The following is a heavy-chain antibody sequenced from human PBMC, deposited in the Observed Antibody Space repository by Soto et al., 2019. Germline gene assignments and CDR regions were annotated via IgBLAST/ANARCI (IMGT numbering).Heavy chain of an antibody. V-gene: IGHV1-69*02. Sequence: QVPLVQSGAEVKKPGSSVKVSCKASGGTFSSYTISWVRQAPGQGLEWMGRIIPILGIANYAQKFQGRVTITADKSTSTAYMELSSLRSEDTAVYYCASLGYCSGGSCYSSASYWGQGTLVTVSS. CDR3: ASLGYCSGGSCYSSASY. J-gene: IGHJ4*02. D-gene: IGHD2-15*01. CDR1: GGTFSSYT. CDR2: IIPILGIA.